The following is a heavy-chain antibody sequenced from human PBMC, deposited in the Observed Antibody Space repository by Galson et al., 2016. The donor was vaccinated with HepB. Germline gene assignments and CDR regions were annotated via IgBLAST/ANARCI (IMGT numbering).Heavy chain of an antibody. CDR1: GFTFTNNI. Sequence: SLRLSCAASGFTFTNNIMSWVRQAPGKGLEWVSTIGGDGATFYGDSVKGRFTISRDDSKSTLYPRMDSLRVEDTPTYHCTKRCMTNTCHNADDFWGQGTLVTVSS. J-gene: IGHJ4*02. CDR3: TKRCMTNTCHNADDF. CDR2: IGGDGAT. V-gene: IGHV3-23*01. D-gene: IGHD2-8*01.